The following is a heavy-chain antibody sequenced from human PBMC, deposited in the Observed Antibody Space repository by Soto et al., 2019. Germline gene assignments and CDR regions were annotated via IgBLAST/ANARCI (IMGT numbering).Heavy chain of an antibody. J-gene: IGHJ4*02. D-gene: IGHD6-19*01. Sequence: GGSLRLSCAASGFTFSSYEMNWVRQAPGKGLEWVSYISSSGSTIYYADSVKGRFTISRDNAKNSLYLQMNSLRAEDTAVYYCARGSGAAYYFDYWGQGTLVTVSS. V-gene: IGHV3-48*03. CDR2: ISSSGSTI. CDR3: ARGSGAAYYFDY. CDR1: GFTFSSYE.